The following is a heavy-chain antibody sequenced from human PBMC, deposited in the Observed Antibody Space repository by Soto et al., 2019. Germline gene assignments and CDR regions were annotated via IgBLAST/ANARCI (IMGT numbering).Heavy chain of an antibody. CDR3: AKDQSKYGSGSYDY. V-gene: IGHV3-23*01. CDR2: ISGSGGST. J-gene: IGHJ4*02. D-gene: IGHD3-10*01. Sequence: GGSLRLSCAASGFTFSSYAMSWVRQAPGKGLEWVSAISGSGGSTYYADSVKGRFTISRDNSKNTLYLQMNSLRAEDTAVYYCAKDQSKYGSGSYDYWGQGTLVTVSS. CDR1: GFTFSSYA.